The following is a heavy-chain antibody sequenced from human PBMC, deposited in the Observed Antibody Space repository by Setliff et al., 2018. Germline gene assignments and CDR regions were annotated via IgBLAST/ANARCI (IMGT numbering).Heavy chain of an antibody. CDR3: ARDPDTSSKVDV. CDR1: GFTFSDHS. Sequence: PGGSLRLSCAASGFTFSDHSMTWIRRAPGKRLEWVAHIFRSSGSTYYADSVKGRFTISRDNAENSLYLQMNSLNADDTAVYYCARDPDTSSKVDVWGRGTLVTVSS. D-gene: IGHD5-18*01. V-gene: IGHV3-11*01. J-gene: IGHJ2*01. CDR2: IFRSSGST.